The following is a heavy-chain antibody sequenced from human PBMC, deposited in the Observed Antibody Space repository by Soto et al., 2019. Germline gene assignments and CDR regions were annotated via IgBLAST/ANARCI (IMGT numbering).Heavy chain of an antibody. CDR3: AHRCGIPTRTDFDY. CDR2: IYWNDDK. Sequence: QITLKESGPTLVKPTQTLTLTCTFSGFSLSTSGVGVGWIRQPPGKALEWLALIYWNDDKRYSPSLKSRLTITEDTSKNQVVLTMTNMDPVDTATYYCAHRCGIPTRTDFDYWGQGTLVTVSS. D-gene: IGHD1-26*01. CDR1: GFSLSTSGVG. V-gene: IGHV2-5*01. J-gene: IGHJ4*02.